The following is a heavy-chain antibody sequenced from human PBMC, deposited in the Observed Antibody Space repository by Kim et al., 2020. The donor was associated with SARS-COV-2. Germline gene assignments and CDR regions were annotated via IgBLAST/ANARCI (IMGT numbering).Heavy chain of an antibody. CDR1: GFAVNTDF. CDR3: ARGRGGV. Sequence: RGSLRLSCAASGFAVNTDFMSWVRQAPGRGLECVSLIASDGAIYYADSVKGRFSISRDNSKNTLNLQMNSLRAEDTALYYCARGRGGVWGQGTAVTVSS. J-gene: IGHJ6*02. CDR2: IASDGAI. D-gene: IGHD3-16*01. V-gene: IGHV3-53*01.